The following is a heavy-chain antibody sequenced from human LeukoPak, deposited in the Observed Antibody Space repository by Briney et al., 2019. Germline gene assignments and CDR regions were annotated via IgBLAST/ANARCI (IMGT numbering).Heavy chain of an antibody. CDR2: LSGSGDIT. Sequence: PGGSLRLSCAASGFTFSNFAMNWVRQAPGKGLEWVSGLSGSGDITYYADSVKGRFTISRDNSKNTLYLQMNSLRAEDTAVYYCAKETNYYASGGRGKDYWGQGTLVTVSS. V-gene: IGHV3-23*01. CDR3: AKETNYYASGGRGKDY. CDR1: GFTFSNFA. D-gene: IGHD3-10*01. J-gene: IGHJ4*02.